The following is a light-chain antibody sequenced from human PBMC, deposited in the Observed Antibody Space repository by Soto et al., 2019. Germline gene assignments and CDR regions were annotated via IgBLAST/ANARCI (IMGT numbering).Light chain of an antibody. CDR1: QSVRSNY. J-gene: IGKJ4*01. CDR3: QQYGSSPLT. Sequence: SVLTQSPDTPSFSSGGKATPSRRANQSVRSNYLAWYQQKPGQAPRFLIYDASSRATGIPDRFSGSGSGTDFTLTISRLEPEDFAVYYCQQYGSSPLTLGGGTKVDIK. V-gene: IGKV3-20*01. CDR2: DAS.